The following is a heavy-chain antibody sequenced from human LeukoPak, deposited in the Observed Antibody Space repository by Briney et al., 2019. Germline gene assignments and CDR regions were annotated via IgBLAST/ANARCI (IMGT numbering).Heavy chain of an antibody. Sequence: SETLSDTRTLSGGSISRHYLCCMRQPPGKGLEWIGYIYYSGSTNYNPSLKSRVTISVDTSKNQFSLKLSSVTAADTAVYYCANIQRVYWYFCRSWPGALVTVSS. CDR2: IYYSGST. D-gene: IGHD1-1*01. CDR1: GGSISRHY. CDR3: ANIQRVYWYFCR. V-gene: IGHV4-59*11. J-gene: IGHJ2*01.